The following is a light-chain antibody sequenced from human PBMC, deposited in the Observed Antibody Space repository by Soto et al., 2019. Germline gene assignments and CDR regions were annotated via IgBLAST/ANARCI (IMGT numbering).Light chain of an antibody. Sequence: AIQMTQSPSSLSASLGDRVTLSCRASQSVSSALAWYQQKPGKAPNLLISHASSLESGVPSRFSGSGSGTEFTLTISSLQPDDFATYYCQQYDSYPLTFGGGTKVDIK. CDR1: QSVSSA. CDR3: QQYDSYPLT. CDR2: HAS. V-gene: IGKV1-13*02. J-gene: IGKJ4*01.